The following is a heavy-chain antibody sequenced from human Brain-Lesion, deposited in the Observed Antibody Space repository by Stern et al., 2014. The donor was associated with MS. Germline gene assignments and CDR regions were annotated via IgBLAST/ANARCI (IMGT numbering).Heavy chain of an antibody. V-gene: IGHV3-23*04. J-gene: IGHJ1*01. Sequence: VKLVESGGGLVQPGGSLRLSCAASGFSFSTYAMSWVRQPPGKGLHRLSVLSGRGGRTYHADAVNGRFTLSRYNSNNPTYLQMDSLRADDTAVYYCAKWPHHIAVAGTRYFQHWGQGTLVTVSS. CDR2: LSGRGGRT. CDR3: AKWPHHIAVAGTRYFQH. CDR1: GFSFSTYA. D-gene: IGHD6-19*01.